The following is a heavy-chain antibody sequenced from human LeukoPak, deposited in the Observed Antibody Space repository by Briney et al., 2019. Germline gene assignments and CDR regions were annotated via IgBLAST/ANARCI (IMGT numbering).Heavy chain of an antibody. Sequence: GASVKVSCKASGYSFTGYYMHWLRQAPGQGLEWLGWINPNSGGTSYAQKFQGRVTMTRDTSISTAYMELTSLRSDDTAVYYCARDNRRLYNWFDPWGQGTLVTVSS. CDR3: ARDNRRLYNWFDP. J-gene: IGHJ5*02. V-gene: IGHV1-2*02. CDR1: GYSFTGYY. D-gene: IGHD2/OR15-2a*01. CDR2: INPNSGGT.